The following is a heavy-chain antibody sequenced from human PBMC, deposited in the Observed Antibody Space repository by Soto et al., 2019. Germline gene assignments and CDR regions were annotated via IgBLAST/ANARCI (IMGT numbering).Heavy chain of an antibody. CDR2: ISYDGGNK. D-gene: IGHD3-3*02. J-gene: IGHJ4*02. Sequence: QVQLVESGGGVVQPGRSLRLSCAASGFTFSSYGMHWVRQAPGKGLEWVAVISYDGGNKYYADSVKGRFTISRDNSKNTLYLQMNSLRAEDTAVYYCAKSHSPFLEWLPYSDIDYWGQGTLVTVSS. CDR1: GFTFSSYG. V-gene: IGHV3-30*18. CDR3: AKSHSPFLEWLPYSDIDY.